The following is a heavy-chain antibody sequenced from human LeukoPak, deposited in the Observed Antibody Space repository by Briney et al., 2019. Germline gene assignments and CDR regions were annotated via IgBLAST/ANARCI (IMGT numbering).Heavy chain of an antibody. J-gene: IGHJ3*02. CDR1: GFTFSSYA. CDR3: ASSPRGYCSGGSCYGGAFDI. Sequence: GRPLRLSCAASGFTFSSYAMSWLRQAPGKGLEWGSAISGSGGSTYYADSVKGRFTISRDNSKNTLYLQMNSVRAEYTAVYYCASSPRGYCSGGSCYGGAFDIWGQGTMVTVSS. D-gene: IGHD2-15*01. CDR2: ISGSGGST. V-gene: IGHV3-23*01.